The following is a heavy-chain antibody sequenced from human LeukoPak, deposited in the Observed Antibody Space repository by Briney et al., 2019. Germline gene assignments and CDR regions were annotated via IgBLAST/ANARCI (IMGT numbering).Heavy chain of an antibody. D-gene: IGHD6-25*01. Sequence: PSETLSLTCTVSGGSVSCSSYYWGWIRQPPGKGLEWVGCIYNSGSTYYDPSLKSRVTISVDTSKNQVSLKVNSVTAADTAVYYCARRGSSGRGFDYWGQGTLVIVSS. CDR3: ARRGSSGRGFDY. J-gene: IGHJ4*02. CDR2: IYNSGST. V-gene: IGHV4-39*01. CDR1: GGSVSCSSYY.